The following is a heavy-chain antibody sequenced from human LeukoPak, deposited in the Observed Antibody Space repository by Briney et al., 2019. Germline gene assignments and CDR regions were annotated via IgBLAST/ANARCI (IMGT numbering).Heavy chain of an antibody. Sequence: GGGLQISSHGAGDNFTSCWVGWGGRMAGGGVQRMGIVYPSDSDTRYNPSFQDQVTISPYKSISTAYLQWSSLNASDTAMYYCARPYGDDNWGQGTLVTVSS. V-gene: IGHV5-51*01. D-gene: IGHD4-17*01. CDR3: ARPYGDDN. CDR1: GDNFTSCW. J-gene: IGHJ4*02. CDR2: VYPSDSDT.